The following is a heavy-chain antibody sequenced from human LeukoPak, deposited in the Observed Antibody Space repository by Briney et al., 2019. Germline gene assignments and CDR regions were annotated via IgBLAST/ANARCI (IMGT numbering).Heavy chain of an antibody. V-gene: IGHV3-48*03. CDR2: ISSSGRTI. CDR1: GFIFSDYE. CDR3: ARDGGGHSNGNDAFDI. Sequence: GGSLRLSCAASGFIFSDYEMNWVPQAPGKGLEWVSYISSSGRTIFYADSVKGRFTISRDSATNSLYLQMDSLRAEDTAVYYCARDGGGHSNGNDAFDIWGQGTMVTVSS. J-gene: IGHJ3*02. D-gene: IGHD5-18*01.